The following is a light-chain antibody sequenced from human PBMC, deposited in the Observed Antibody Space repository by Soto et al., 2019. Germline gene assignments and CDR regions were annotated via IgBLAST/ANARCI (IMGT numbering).Light chain of an antibody. CDR2: KAS. CDR1: QTISSW. V-gene: IGKV1-5*03. J-gene: IGKJ1*01. Sequence: DIQMTQSPSTLSGSVGDRVTIPRRASQTISSWLAWYQQKPGKAPKLLIYKASTLKSGVPSRISGSGSGTKFTLTTSSLQPDDFATYYCQHYNSYSEAFGQGTKVDIK. CDR3: QHYNSYSEA.